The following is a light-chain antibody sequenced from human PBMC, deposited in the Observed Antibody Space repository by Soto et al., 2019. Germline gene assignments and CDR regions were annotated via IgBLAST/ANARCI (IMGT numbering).Light chain of an antibody. CDR3: QQLNSYPLT. J-gene: IGKJ4*01. CDR1: ESVSTN. Sequence: EIEMTQSPGTLSLAPWERVTLSCRASESVSTNLAWYQQKAGQAPRLLIYGASTRATGIPARFSGSGSGTDFTLTISSLQPEDFATYYCQQLNSYPLTFGGGTKVDIK. CDR2: GAS. V-gene: IGKV3-15*01.